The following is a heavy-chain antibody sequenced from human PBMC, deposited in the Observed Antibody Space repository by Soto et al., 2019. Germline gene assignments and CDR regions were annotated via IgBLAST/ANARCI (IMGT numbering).Heavy chain of an antibody. V-gene: IGHV4-61*01. CDR3: AREGDYSALDV. J-gene: IGHJ6*02. CDR1: GGSVSSGCYY. Sequence: QVQLQESGPGLVKPSETLSLTCTVSGGSVSSGCYYWSWIRQPPGKGLEWIGYTYYSGSTNYNPSLKSRVTISVDTSKNQFSLKLSSVTAADTAVYYCAREGDYSALDVWGQGTTVTVSS. CDR2: TYYSGST. D-gene: IGHD2-15*01.